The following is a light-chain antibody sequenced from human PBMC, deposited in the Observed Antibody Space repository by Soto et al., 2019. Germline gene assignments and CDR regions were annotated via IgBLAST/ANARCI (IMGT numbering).Light chain of an antibody. CDR3: QQYNNWPYT. V-gene: IGKV3-15*01. CDR1: QSISSN. Sequence: EIVMTQSPATLSVSPGERATLSCRASQSISSNLAWYQQKPGQAPTLLIYGASSRATGLPARFSCSGSGTEFTLTISSLHSEDFAVYYCQQYNNWPYTFGQGTNLEI. CDR2: GAS. J-gene: IGKJ2*01.